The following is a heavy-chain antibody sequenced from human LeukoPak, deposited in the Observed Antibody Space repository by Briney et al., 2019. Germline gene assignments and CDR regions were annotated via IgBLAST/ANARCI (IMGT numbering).Heavy chain of an antibody. J-gene: IGHJ4*02. D-gene: IGHD3-22*01. CDR1: RFTFSSYS. V-gene: IGHV3-21*01. CDR2: ISSSSSYI. Sequence: GGSLRLSCAASRFTFSSYSMNWVRQAPGKGLEWASSISSSSSYIYYADSLKGRLTISRDNAKNSLYLQMNSLRAEDTAVYYCARDGSPTYYYDSSGYVHFDYWGQGILVTVSS. CDR3: ARDGSPTYYYDSSGYVHFDY.